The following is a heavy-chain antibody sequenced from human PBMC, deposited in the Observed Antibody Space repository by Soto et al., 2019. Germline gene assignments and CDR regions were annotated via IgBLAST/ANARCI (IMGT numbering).Heavy chain of an antibody. CDR1: GFTFSSHG. CDR2: IWYDGNDK. CDR3: AKDQLYIRGVIHNWFDP. J-gene: IGHJ5*02. Sequence: GGSLRLSCAASGFTFSSHGMHWVRQAPGKVLEWVAVIWYDGNDKFYADSVRGRFTISRDNSKNTLYLQMNSLRAEDTAVYYCAKDQLYIRGVIHNWFDPWGQGTLVTVSS. V-gene: IGHV3-33*06. D-gene: IGHD3-10*02.